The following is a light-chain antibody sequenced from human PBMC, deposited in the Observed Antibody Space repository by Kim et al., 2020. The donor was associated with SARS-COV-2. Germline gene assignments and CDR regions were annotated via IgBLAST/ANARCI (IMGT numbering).Light chain of an antibody. Sequence: ASVGARVTIPCRASQDIRNDLGWYQQNPGRAPQRLIYGASSLQSGVPSRFSGSGSGTEFTLTISSVQPEDFATYFCLQHSTYPITFGQGTRLEIK. CDR2: GAS. CDR1: QDIRND. J-gene: IGKJ5*01. V-gene: IGKV1-17*01. CDR3: LQHSTYPIT.